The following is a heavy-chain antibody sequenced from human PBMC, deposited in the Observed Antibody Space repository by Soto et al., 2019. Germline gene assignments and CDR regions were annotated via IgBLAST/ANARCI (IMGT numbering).Heavy chain of an antibody. CDR1: GFTFSSYG. V-gene: IGHV3-30*18. J-gene: IGHJ4*02. CDR3: AKDGHYYDSSGSFDY. Sequence: GGSLRLSCAASGFTFSSYGMHWVRQAPGKGLEWVAVISYDGSINYYADSVKGRFTISRDNSKNTLYLQMNSLRAEDTAVYYCAKDGHYYDSSGSFDYWGQGTLVTVSS. D-gene: IGHD3-22*01. CDR2: ISYDGSIN.